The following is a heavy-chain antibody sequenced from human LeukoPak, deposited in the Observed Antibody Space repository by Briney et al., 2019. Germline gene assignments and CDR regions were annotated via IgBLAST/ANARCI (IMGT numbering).Heavy chain of an antibody. CDR2: INQDGSEN. Sequence: GGPLRLSCAASGFTFTTNWMTWVRQAPGKGLEGVATINQDGSENYYVDSVKGRFTISRDNAKNSLFLQMNSLRAEDTAVYYCARDRITDFWSGYYTNYFDYWGQGTLVTVSS. CDR1: GFTFTTNW. D-gene: IGHD3-3*01. CDR3: ARDRITDFWSGYYTNYFDY. J-gene: IGHJ4*02. V-gene: IGHV3-7*01.